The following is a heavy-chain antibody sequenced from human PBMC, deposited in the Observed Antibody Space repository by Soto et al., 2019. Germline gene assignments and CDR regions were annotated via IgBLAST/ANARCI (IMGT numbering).Heavy chain of an antibody. Sequence: QVQLVESGGGVVQPGRSLRLSCAVSGFTFSNYAMHWVRQAPGKGLEWVAVISYDGGNKYYADSVKGRFTISRDNSKNTLYLQMNNLRAEDTAVYHCARDPGYYDSSGSYFYYFDNWGQGTLVTVSS. J-gene: IGHJ4*02. CDR3: ARDPGYYDSSGSYFYYFDN. CDR2: ISYDGGNK. V-gene: IGHV3-30-3*01. D-gene: IGHD3-22*01. CDR1: GFTFSNYA.